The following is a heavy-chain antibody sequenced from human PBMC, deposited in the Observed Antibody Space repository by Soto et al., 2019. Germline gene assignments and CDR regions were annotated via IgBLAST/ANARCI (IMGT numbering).Heavy chain of an antibody. CDR3: AREGDIVVVPAKKTPYYFDY. V-gene: IGHV3-33*01. Sequence: PGGSLRLSCAASGFTFSSYGMHWVRQAPGKGLEWVAVIWYDGSNKYYADSVKGRFTISRDNSKNTLYLQMNSLRAEDTAVYYCAREGDIVVVPAKKTPYYFDYRGQGTLVTVSS. D-gene: IGHD2-2*01. J-gene: IGHJ4*02. CDR2: IWYDGSNK. CDR1: GFTFSSYG.